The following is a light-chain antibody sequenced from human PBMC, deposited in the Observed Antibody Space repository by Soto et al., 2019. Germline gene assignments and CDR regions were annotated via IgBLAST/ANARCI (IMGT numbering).Light chain of an antibody. J-gene: IGKJ3*01. V-gene: IGKV3-15*01. Sequence: EIVLTQSPVTLSVSPGERATLSCRASQSVNSNLAWYQQKPGQAPRLLIYGASTRATGIPASFIGNGSGTEFTLTASSLQPEDFAVYYCQQYNNWPFTFGPGTKVDIK. CDR1: QSVNSN. CDR3: QQYNNWPFT. CDR2: GAS.